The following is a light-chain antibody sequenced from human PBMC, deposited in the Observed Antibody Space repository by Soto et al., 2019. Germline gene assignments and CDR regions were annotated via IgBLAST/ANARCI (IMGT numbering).Light chain of an antibody. Sequence: DIQLTQSPSFLSASVGDRVTITCRASQGISSYLAWYQQKPGKAPKLLIYAASTLQIGVPSRFSGSGSGTDFTLTISSLQPEDFATYYCQQLNSYPRTFGQGTKVEIK. V-gene: IGKV1-9*01. CDR1: QGISSY. J-gene: IGKJ1*01. CDR3: QQLNSYPRT. CDR2: AAS.